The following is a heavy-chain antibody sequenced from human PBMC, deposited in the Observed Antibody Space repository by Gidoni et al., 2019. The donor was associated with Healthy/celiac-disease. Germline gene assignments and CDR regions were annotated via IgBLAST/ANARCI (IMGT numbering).Heavy chain of an antibody. CDR2: IFSNDEK. D-gene: IGHD6-13*01. Sequence: PVLVKPTETLTLTCTVSGFSLTNAQMRVSWIRQPPAKALEWLAHIFSNDEKSYSTSLKSRLTISKDTSKSQVVLTMTNMDPVDTATYYCARIRDGSSSWYRINWFDPWGQGTLVTVSS. CDR3: ARIRDGSSSWYRINWFDP. CDR1: GFSLTNAQMR. V-gene: IGHV2-26*01. J-gene: IGHJ5*02.